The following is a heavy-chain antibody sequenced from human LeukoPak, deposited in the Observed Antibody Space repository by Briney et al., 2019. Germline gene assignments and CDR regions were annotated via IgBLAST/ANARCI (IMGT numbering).Heavy chain of an antibody. V-gene: IGHV3-23*01. CDR1: GFTFSSYA. Sequence: PGRSLRLSCAASGFTFSSYAMSWVSQAPGKGLEWDSAISGSGGSTYYADSVKGRFTISRDKSKNALYLQMNSLRAEDTAVYYCAADYYDSSGHHFDYWGQGTLVTVSS. CDR3: AADYYDSSGHHFDY. CDR2: ISGSGGST. D-gene: IGHD3-22*01. J-gene: IGHJ4*02.